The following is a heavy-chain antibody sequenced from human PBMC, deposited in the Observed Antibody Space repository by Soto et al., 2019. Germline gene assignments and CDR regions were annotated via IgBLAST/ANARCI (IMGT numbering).Heavy chain of an antibody. CDR3: ARTIFGVDTNWFDP. CDR1: GGSISSYY. V-gene: IGHV4-59*01. Sequence: PSETLSLTCTVSGGSISSYYWSWIRQPPGKGLEWIGYIYYSGSTNYNPSLKSRVTISVDTSKNQFSLKLSSVTAADTAVYYCARTIFGVDTNWFDPWGQGTLVTVSS. CDR2: IYYSGST. D-gene: IGHD3-3*01. J-gene: IGHJ5*02.